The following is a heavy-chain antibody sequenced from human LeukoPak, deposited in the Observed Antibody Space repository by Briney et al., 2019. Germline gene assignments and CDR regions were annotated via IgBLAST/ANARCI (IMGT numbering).Heavy chain of an antibody. J-gene: IGHJ5*02. CDR2: IYSGGST. V-gene: IGHV3-53*05. CDR3: ARDARDTIFGVVFGWFDP. Sequence: PGGSLRLSCAASGFTVSSNYMSWVRQAPGKGLEWVSVIYSGGSTYYADSVKGRFTISRDNSKNTLYLQMNSLRAEDTAVYYCARDARDTIFGVVFGWFDPWGQGTLVTVSS. D-gene: IGHD3-3*01. CDR1: GFTVSSNY.